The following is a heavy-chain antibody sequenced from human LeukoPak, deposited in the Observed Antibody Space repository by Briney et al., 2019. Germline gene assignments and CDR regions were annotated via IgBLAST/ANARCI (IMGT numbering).Heavy chain of an antibody. V-gene: IGHV4-59*01. CDR2: IYYSGST. Sequence: SETQSLTCTVSGGSISSYYWSWIRQPPGTGLEWIGYIYYSGSTNYNPSPKTRVTISVDTSKNQFSLKLSSVTAADTAVYYCARDQGGYSYGFDYWGQGTLVTVSS. D-gene: IGHD5-18*01. CDR1: GGSISSYY. CDR3: ARDQGGYSYGFDY. J-gene: IGHJ4*02.